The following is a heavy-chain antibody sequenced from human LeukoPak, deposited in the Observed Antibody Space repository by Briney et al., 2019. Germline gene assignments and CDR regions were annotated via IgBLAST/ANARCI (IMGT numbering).Heavy chain of an antibody. CDR3: ARVRGYIDY. CDR2: IYYSGST. V-gene: IGHV4-59*01. Sequence: SETLSLTCTVSGGSISSYYWSWIRQPPGKGLEWIGYIYYSGSTNYNPSLKSRVTISVDTSKNQFSLKLSSVAAADTAVYYCARVRGYIDYWGQGTLVTVSS. CDR1: GGSISSYY. D-gene: IGHD3-22*01. J-gene: IGHJ4*02.